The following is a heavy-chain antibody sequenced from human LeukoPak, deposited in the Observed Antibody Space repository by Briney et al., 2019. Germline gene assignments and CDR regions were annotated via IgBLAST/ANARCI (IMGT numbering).Heavy chain of an antibody. CDR2: MNKDGSEK. Sequence: PGGSLRLSCAASGFLLSNHWMTWVRQAPGKGPEWVANMNKDGSEKYYVDSVKGRFTISRDTAKNSLYLQMNSLRAEDTAVYYCARETGSAVGSTDFDYWGQGTLVTVSS. V-gene: IGHV3-7*01. J-gene: IGHJ4*02. D-gene: IGHD4-17*01. CDR1: GFLLSNHW. CDR3: ARETGSAVGSTDFDY.